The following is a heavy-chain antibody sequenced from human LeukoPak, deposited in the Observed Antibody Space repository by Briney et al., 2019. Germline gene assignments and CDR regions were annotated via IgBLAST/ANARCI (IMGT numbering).Heavy chain of an antibody. CDR3: AKDGGLWVSAHWGDS. CDR1: GFTFSSSA. J-gene: IGHJ4*02. D-gene: IGHD7-27*01. CDR2: ISASGGST. V-gene: IGHV3-23*01. Sequence: GGSLRLSCAASGFTFSSSAMSWVRQVPGKGLEWVSGISASGGSTSYADSVRGRFTVSRDNSKNTLFLQMNSLRAEDTAVYYCAKDGGLWVSAHWGDSWGRGTLVTVSS.